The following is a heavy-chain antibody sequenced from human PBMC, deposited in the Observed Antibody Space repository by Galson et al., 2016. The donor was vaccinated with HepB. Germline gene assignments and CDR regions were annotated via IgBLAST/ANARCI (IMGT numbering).Heavy chain of an antibody. Sequence: SLRLSCAASGFTFSSYGMHWVGQAPGKGLEWVALIWNDGDNKDYADSVKGRFIISGDNSKNTLYLQMNSLRAEDTAVYYCAREFGLGGGLCDYWGQGTLVTVSS. J-gene: IGHJ4*02. D-gene: IGHD1-26*01. CDR3: AREFGLGGGLCDY. CDR2: IWNDGDNK. V-gene: IGHV3-33*01. CDR1: GFTFSSYG.